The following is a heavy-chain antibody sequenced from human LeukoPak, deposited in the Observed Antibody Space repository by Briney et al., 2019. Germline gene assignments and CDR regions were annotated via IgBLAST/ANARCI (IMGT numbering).Heavy chain of an antibody. CDR2: IYPDDSDT. D-gene: IGHD3-22*01. CDR3: ARHHYYYDSGPYPGHY. CDR1: GYSFTSYW. J-gene: IGHJ4*02. V-gene: IGHV5-51*01. Sequence: GESLKISCKGSGYSFTSYWIGWVRQMPGKGLEWMGIIYPDDSDTRYSPSFQGQVTISVDKSISTAYLQWSSLKASDTAIYYCARHHYYYDSGPYPGHYWGQGTLVTVSS.